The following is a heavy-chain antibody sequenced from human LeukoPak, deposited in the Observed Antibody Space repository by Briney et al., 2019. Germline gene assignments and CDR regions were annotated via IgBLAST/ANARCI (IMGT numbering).Heavy chain of an antibody. CDR2: ISGYNGNT. J-gene: IGHJ4*02. CDR3: ARDRYGARSGSYDY. D-gene: IGHD1-26*01. Sequence: GASVKVSCKASGYTFSSYYGIGWVRQAPGQGLEWMGWISGYNGNTNYAQKVQGRVTMTTDTSTNTAYMELKSLRSDDTAVYYCARDRYGARSGSYDYWGQGTLVTVSS. V-gene: IGHV1-18*01. CDR1: GYTFSSYYG.